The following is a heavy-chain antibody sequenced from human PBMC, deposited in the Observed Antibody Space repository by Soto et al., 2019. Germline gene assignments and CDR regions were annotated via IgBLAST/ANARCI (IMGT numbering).Heavy chain of an antibody. Sequence: QVQLVESGGGVVQPGRSLRLSCAASGFTFSSYAMHWVRQAPGQGLEWVAVISYDGSNKYYADSVKGRFTISRDNSKNTLYLQMNSLRAEDTAVYYCARFGDYGGNTGYFDYWGQGTLVTVSS. J-gene: IGHJ4*02. CDR1: GFTFSSYA. D-gene: IGHD4-17*01. V-gene: IGHV3-30-3*01. CDR2: ISYDGSNK. CDR3: ARFGDYGGNTGYFDY.